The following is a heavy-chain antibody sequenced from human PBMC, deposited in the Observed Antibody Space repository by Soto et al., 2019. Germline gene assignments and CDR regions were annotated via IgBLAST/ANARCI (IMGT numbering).Heavy chain of an antibody. CDR3: ARAGLWFGELLSRWFDP. J-gene: IGHJ5*02. D-gene: IGHD3-10*01. Sequence: QVQLVQSGAEVKKPGSSVKVSCKASGGTFSSYAISWVRQAPGQGLEWMGGIIPIFGTANYAQKFQGRVTISADKTTSTVYMELSSLRSEDTAGYYCARAGLWFGELLSRWFDPWGQGTLVTVSS. CDR1: GGTFSSYA. CDR2: IIPIFGTA. V-gene: IGHV1-69*06.